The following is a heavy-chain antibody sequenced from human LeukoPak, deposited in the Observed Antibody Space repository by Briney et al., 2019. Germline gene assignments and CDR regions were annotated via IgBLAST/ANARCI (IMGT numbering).Heavy chain of an antibody. CDR1: GFTFSSYG. CDR2: ISGSGGST. J-gene: IGHJ5*02. V-gene: IGHV3-23*01. D-gene: IGHD7-27*01. CDR3: AKGQLGIQSSKWFDP. Sequence: PGGTLRLSCAASGFTFSSYGMSWVRQAPGKGLEWVSAISGSGGSTYYADSVKGRFIISRDNSKNTLYLQMDSLRPEDTAVYYCAKGQLGIQSSKWFDPWGQGTLVTVSS.